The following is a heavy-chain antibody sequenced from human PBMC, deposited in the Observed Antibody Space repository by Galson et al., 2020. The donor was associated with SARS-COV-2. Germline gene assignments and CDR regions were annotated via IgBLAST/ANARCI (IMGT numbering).Heavy chain of an antibody. V-gene: IGHV3-53*05. CDR2: IYSGGST. CDR1: GFIVSTNY. Sequence: METGGSLRLSCAVSGFIVSTNYMSWVRQAPGQGLEWVSVIYSGGSTYYADSVKGRFTISRDDSKNTLYLQMDSLRAEDTAVYYCATNYDFGGGYSSLYAFDIWGQGTMVTVSS. J-gene: IGHJ3*02. CDR3: ATNYDFGGGYSSLYAFDI. D-gene: IGHD3-3*01.